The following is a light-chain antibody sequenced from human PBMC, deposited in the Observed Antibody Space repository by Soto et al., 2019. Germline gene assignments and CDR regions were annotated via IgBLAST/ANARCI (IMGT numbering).Light chain of an antibody. V-gene: IGLV7-46*01. Sequence: QAVVTQEPSLTVSPGGTVTLTCRSSTGPVTSNHHPYWFQQKAGQDRRSLIYDTSNKHSWTPARFSGSLLGDKAALTLSGAQPEDEAQYYCLLSYNAARVFGGGTKLTVL. J-gene: IGLJ2*01. CDR3: LLSYNAARV. CDR2: DTS. CDR1: TGPVTSNHH.